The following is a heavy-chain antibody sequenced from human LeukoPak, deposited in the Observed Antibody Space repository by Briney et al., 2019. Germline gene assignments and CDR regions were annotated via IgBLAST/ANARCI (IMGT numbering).Heavy chain of an antibody. CDR2: ISSNGGST. Sequence: GGFLRLSCAASGFTFSSYAMHWVRQAPGKGLEYVSAISSNGGSTYYANSVKGRFTISRDNSKNTLYLQMGSLRAEDMAVYYCARLVPVTGFDYWGQGTLVTVSS. V-gene: IGHV3-64*01. CDR3: ARLVPVTGFDY. J-gene: IGHJ4*02. CDR1: GFTFSSYA. D-gene: IGHD2-21*02.